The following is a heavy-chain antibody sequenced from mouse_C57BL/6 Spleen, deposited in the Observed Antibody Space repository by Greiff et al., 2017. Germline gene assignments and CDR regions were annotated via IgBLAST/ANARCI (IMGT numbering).Heavy chain of an antibody. J-gene: IGHJ2*01. V-gene: IGHV1-69*01. Sequence: QVQLQQPGAELVMPGASVKLSCKASGYTFTSYWMHWVKQRPGQGLEWIGEIATSDSYTNYNQKFKGKSTLTVDKSSSTAYMQLSSLTSEDSAVYYCARGIVTSYFDYWGQGTTLTVSS. D-gene: IGHD2-3*01. CDR1: GYTFTSYW. CDR3: ARGIVTSYFDY. CDR2: IATSDSYT.